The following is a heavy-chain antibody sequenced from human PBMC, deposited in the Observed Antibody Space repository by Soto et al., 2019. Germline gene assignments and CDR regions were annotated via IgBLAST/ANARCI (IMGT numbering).Heavy chain of an antibody. J-gene: IGHJ4*02. CDR2: INSGGTT. Sequence: GGSLRLSCAASGFTVSSNYMSWVRQAPGKGLEWVSMINSGGTTYYADSVKGRFTISRDNAKNTLYLQMNSLRAEDTAVYYCARGEQWLLQMDYWGQGTLVTVSS. CDR3: ARGEQWLLQMDY. V-gene: IGHV3-66*01. D-gene: IGHD6-19*01. CDR1: GFTVSSNY.